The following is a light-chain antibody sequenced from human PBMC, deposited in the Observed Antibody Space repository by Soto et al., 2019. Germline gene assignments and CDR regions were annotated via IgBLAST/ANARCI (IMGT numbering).Light chain of an antibody. CDR3: QQYYTYPQT. CDR1: QSVSGW. J-gene: IGKJ2*01. CDR2: AAS. Sequence: DIQMTQSPSTLSASVGDTVTVTCRASQSVSGWLAWYQQKPGEAPKLLVYAASTLQYGVPSRFSGSGSGTDFTLTISCLQSEDFATYFCQQYYTYPQTFGQGTKLEIK. V-gene: IGKV1-5*01.